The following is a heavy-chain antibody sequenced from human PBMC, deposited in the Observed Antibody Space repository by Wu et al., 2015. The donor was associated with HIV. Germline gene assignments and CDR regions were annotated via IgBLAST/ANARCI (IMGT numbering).Heavy chain of an antibody. CDR3: AKTPYPYYDISAXLDY. J-gene: IGHJ4*02. CDR1: GYTFTTYG. Sequence: QVQLVQSGAEVKKPGASVKVSCKTFGYTFTTYGISWVRQAPGQGLEWMGWISAYNGNTNYAQNLQGRVTMTTDTSTSTTYMELRSLRSDDTAVYYCAKTPYPYYDISAXLDYWGQGTLVTVSS. D-gene: IGHD3-22*01. CDR2: ISAYNGNT. V-gene: IGHV1-18*01.